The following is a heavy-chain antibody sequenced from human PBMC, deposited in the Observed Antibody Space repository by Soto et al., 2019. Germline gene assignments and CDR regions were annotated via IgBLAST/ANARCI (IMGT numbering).Heavy chain of an antibody. CDR1: GFTFSGST. CDR2: IRSKANDYAT. D-gene: IGHD2-15*01. J-gene: IGHJ1*01. CDR3: TGGYCTGGTCYSGYFQH. V-gene: IGHV3-73*02. Sequence: EVQLVQSGGGLVQPGGSLKLSWAASGFTFSGSTVHWVRKASGEGLQWVGRIRSKANDYATTYIASVKGRFTISRDDSRNTAYLRMSDRKSEDTAVYYCTGGYCTGGTCYSGYFQHWWQGALVTVFS.